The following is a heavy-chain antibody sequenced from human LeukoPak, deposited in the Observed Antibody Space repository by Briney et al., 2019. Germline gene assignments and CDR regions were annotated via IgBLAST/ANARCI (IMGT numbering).Heavy chain of an antibody. J-gene: IGHJ5*02. CDR2: ITPDGNFA. CDR1: GFTLSKYW. Sequence: GGSLRLSCAASGFTLSKYWMHWVRQDPGKGLVWVSRITPDGNFADYADSVKGRFTISRDNAKNTMFLQMNSLRAEDTAVYYCAKEEIYGSGSYYTNWFDPWGQGTLVTVSS. CDR3: AKEEIYGSGSYYTNWFDP. D-gene: IGHD3-10*01. V-gene: IGHV3-74*01.